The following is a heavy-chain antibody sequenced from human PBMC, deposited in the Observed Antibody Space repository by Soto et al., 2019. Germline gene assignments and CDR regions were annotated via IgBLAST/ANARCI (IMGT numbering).Heavy chain of an antibody. V-gene: IGHV3-23*01. CDR2: ISGSGNST. D-gene: IGHD4-17*01. Sequence: GGSLRPSCAASGFTFSSYAMSWVRPAPGKGVEWVSAISGSGNSTYYEDSVKGRFTISRDNSKNTLYLQMNSLRAEDTAVYYCAKVGDYGDYYYYYYGMDVWGQGTTVTVSS. J-gene: IGHJ6*02. CDR3: AKVGDYGDYYYYYYGMDV. CDR1: GFTFSSYA.